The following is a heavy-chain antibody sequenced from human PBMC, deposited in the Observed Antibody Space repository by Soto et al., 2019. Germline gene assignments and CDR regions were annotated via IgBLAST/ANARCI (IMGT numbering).Heavy chain of an antibody. CDR2: IRYDGSNK. CDR3: ARDTARAMVRIYYGMDV. D-gene: IGHD3-10*01. Sequence: QVQLVESGGGVVQPGRSLRLSCAASGFTFSSYGMHWVRQAPGKGLEWVAVIRYDGSNKYYADSVKGRFTISRDNSKKRLYLQMNSLRAEDTAVYYCARDTARAMVRIYYGMDVWGQWTTVTVSS. J-gene: IGHJ6*02. V-gene: IGHV3-33*01. CDR1: GFTFSSYG.